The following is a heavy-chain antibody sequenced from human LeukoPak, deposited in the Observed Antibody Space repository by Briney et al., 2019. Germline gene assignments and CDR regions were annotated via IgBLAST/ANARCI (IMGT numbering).Heavy chain of an antibody. D-gene: IGHD5-12*01. V-gene: IGHV3-7*01. Sequence: GGPLRLSCAASGFTFSSYWMSWVRQAPGKGLEGVANIKQDGSEKYYVDSVKGRFTISRDNAKNSLYLQMNSLRAEDTAVYYCARAPSGGSGYEPLYYYGMDVWGQGTTVTVSS. CDR1: GFTFSSYW. CDR3: ARAPSGGSGYEPLYYYGMDV. CDR2: IKQDGSEK. J-gene: IGHJ6*02.